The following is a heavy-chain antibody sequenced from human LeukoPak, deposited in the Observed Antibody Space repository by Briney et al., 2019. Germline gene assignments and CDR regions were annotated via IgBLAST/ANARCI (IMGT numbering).Heavy chain of an antibody. CDR3: ARRYYDILTGVSPGAFDI. Sequence: GASVKVSCKASGYNFRRHGMNWVRQAPGQGLEWMGWINTDNGNPTYGQGFTGRCVFSLDTSVNTAYMEISSLKAEDTAVYYCARRYYDILTGVSPGAFDIWGQGTVVTVSS. CDR2: INTDNGNP. D-gene: IGHD3-9*01. V-gene: IGHV7-4-1*02. J-gene: IGHJ3*02. CDR1: GYNFRRHG.